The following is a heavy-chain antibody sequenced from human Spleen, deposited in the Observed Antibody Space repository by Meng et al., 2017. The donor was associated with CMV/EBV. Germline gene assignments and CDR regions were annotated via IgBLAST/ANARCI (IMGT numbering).Heavy chain of an antibody. V-gene: IGHV3-53*01. D-gene: IGHD1-1*01. CDR3: ARVDTNEKAVDN. Sequence: GESLKISCAASGFTVSSNYMSWVRQAPGKGPEWVSVIYSDGSVYYADSVKGRFTISRDDSKNTLYLQMNSLRVEDTAVYYCARVDTNEKAVDNWGQGTLVTVSS. CDR2: IYSDGSV. CDR1: GFTVSSNY. J-gene: IGHJ4*02.